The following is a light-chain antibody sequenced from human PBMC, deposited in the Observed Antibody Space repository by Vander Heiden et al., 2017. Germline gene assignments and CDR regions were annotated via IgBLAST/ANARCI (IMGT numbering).Light chain of an antibody. Sequence: EIVLTQSPVTLSLSPGERATLSGRASQSVSSSYLAWYQQKPGQAPRLLIYGASSRATGIPDRFSGSGSGTDFTLTISRLEPEDFAVYYCQQYGSSLPITFGQGTRLEIK. CDR2: GAS. CDR3: QQYGSSLPIT. J-gene: IGKJ5*01. V-gene: IGKV3-20*01. CDR1: QSVSSSY.